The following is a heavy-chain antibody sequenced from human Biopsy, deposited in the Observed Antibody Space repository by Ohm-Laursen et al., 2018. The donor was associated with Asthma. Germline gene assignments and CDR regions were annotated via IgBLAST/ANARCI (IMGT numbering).Heavy chain of an antibody. D-gene: IGHD3-22*01. Sequence: LSLTCAASGFIFSNYGMHWVRQAPGKGLEWVAVISYDGSNKYYADSVKGRFTVSRDNSKSTLYLQMNSLRAEDTAVYFCARPYYSDRSGYYGYWGQGTLVTVSS. CDR3: ARPYYSDRSGYYGY. CDR2: ISYDGSNK. CDR1: GFIFSNYG. J-gene: IGHJ4*02. V-gene: IGHV3-30*03.